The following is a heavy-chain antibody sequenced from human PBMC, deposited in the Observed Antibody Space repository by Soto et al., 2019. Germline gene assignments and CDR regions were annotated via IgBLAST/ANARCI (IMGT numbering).Heavy chain of an antibody. D-gene: IGHD6-19*01. CDR2: IVPIFGTT. CDR1: GGTFSNYA. V-gene: IGHV1-69*12. J-gene: IGHJ6*02. Sequence: QVQLVQSGAEVKKPGSSVKVSCKVSGGTFSNYAIDWVRLAPGHGLEWMGGIVPIFGTTYYTQKFQGRATIIADDSTTTAYVEISSLRSEDTAIYYCARVEAVAGLYNYHGLDVWGQGTAVTVSS. CDR3: ARVEAVAGLYNYHGLDV.